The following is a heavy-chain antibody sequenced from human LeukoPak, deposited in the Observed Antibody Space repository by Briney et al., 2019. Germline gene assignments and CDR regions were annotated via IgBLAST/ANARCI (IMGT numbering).Heavy chain of an antibody. Sequence: GGSLRLSCEGSAFIFSGHWMNWVRQTPGKGLEWVASIKEDGSERQYVDSVKGRFSISRDNTKGSLFLQLNSLRAEDTAVYYCARADTTVVTPAGYWGQGTLVTVSS. CDR2: IKEDGSER. V-gene: IGHV3-7*03. D-gene: IGHD4-23*01. CDR3: ARADTTVVTPAGY. CDR1: AFIFSGHW. J-gene: IGHJ4*02.